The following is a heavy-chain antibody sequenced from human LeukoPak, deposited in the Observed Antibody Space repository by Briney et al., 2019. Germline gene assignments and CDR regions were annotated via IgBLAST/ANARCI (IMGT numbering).Heavy chain of an antibody. CDR2: ISGYNGYT. Sequence: ASVKVSCKTSVYTFTSYTISWVRQAPGQGLEWMGWISGYNGYTKYTQKFQGRVTITTDTSTSTAYMELRSLRSDDTAVYYCARDSTWMYDAFDIWGQGTMVTVSS. V-gene: IGHV1-18*01. J-gene: IGHJ3*02. D-gene: IGHD5-12*01. CDR3: ARDSTWMYDAFDI. CDR1: VYTFTSYT.